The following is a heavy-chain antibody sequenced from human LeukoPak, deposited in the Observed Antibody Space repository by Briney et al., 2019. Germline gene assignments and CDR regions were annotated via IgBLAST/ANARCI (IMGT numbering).Heavy chain of an antibody. V-gene: IGHV3-48*01. J-gene: IGHJ4*02. CDR2: ISGSSSTI. D-gene: IGHD3-22*01. Sequence: PGGSLRLSCAASGFTFSTSWMNWVRQAPGKGLEWGSYISGSSSTIYYADSVKGRFTISRDNGKNTLYLQMNSLRAEDTAVYYCARGSTYYDSSGQVPFDYWGQGTLVTVSS. CDR3: ARGSTYYDSSGQVPFDY. CDR1: GFTFSTSW.